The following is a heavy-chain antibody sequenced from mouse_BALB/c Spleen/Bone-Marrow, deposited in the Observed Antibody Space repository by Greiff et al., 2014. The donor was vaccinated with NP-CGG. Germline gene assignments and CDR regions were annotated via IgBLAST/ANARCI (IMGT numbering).Heavy chain of an antibody. CDR1: GYTFTSYY. V-gene: IGHV1S56*01. J-gene: IGHJ4*01. CDR3: ARHTMDY. CDR2: IYPGNVNT. Sequence: QVQLKQSGPELVKPGASVRISCKASGYTFTSYYIHWVKQRPGQGLEWIGWIYPGNVNTKYNEKFKGKATLTADKSSSTAYMQLSSLTSEDSAVYFCARHTMDYWGQGTSVTVSS.